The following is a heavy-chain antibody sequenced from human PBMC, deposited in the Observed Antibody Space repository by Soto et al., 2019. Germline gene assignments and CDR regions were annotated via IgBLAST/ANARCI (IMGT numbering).Heavy chain of an antibody. J-gene: IGHJ6*02. D-gene: IGHD3-3*01. Sequence: PSETLSLTCAVSGGSISSSNWWTWVRQPPGKGLEWIGEMSQSGSTNYNPSLKSRVTISLDKSKNQFSLNLRSTTAADTAVYYCERDTILGVWGQGTTVTGS. V-gene: IGHV4-4*02. CDR3: ERDTILGV. CDR2: MSQSGST. CDR1: GGSISSSNW.